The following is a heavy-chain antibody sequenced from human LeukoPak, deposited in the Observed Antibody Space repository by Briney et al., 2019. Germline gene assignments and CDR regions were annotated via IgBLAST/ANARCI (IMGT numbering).Heavy chain of an antibody. CDR2: IYQSGST. CDR3: ARAPSGYAFDY. Sequence: SQTLSLTCAVSGGSISSGGHSWSWIRQPPGKGLEWIGYIYQSGSTYYNPSLESRVTISVDRSKDQFSLKLSSVTAADTAVYYCARAPSGYAFDYWGQGTLVTVSS. J-gene: IGHJ4*02. CDR1: GGSISSGGHS. D-gene: IGHD5-12*01. V-gene: IGHV4-30-2*01.